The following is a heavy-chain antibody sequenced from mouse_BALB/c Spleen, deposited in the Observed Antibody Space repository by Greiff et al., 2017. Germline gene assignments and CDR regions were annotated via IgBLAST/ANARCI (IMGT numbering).Heavy chain of an antibody. Sequence: EVQLVESGPGLVKPSQSLSLTCTVTGYSITSDYAWNWIRQFPGNKLEWMGYISYSGSTSYNPSLKSRISITRDTSKNQFFLQLNSVTTEDTATYYCARGVRDVFDYWGQGTTLTVSS. CDR1: GYSITSDYA. V-gene: IGHV3-2*02. D-gene: IGHD2-14*01. J-gene: IGHJ2*01. CDR2: ISYSGST. CDR3: ARGVRDVFDY.